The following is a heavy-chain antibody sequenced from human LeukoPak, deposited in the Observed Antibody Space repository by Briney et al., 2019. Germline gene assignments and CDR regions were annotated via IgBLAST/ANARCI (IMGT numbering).Heavy chain of an antibody. Sequence: PSETLSLTCTVSGGSISSYYWSWIRQPPGKGLEWIGYIYYRGSTHYNPSLKSRVTISLDTSKNQLSLKVSSVTAADTAVYYCARHWETSSWYVDYWGQGTLVTVSS. V-gene: IGHV4-59*08. J-gene: IGHJ4*02. CDR3: ARHWETSSWYVDY. CDR1: GGSISSYY. CDR2: IYYRGST. D-gene: IGHD6-13*01.